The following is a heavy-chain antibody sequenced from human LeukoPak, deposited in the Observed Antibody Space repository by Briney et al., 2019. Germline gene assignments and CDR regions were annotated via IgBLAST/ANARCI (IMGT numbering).Heavy chain of an antibody. CDR3: ARRFDWLDY. V-gene: IGHV4-34*01. CDR1: GGSFSGYY. CDR2: INHSGST. Sequence: SETLSLTCAVYGGSFSGYYWSWIRQPPGKGLEWIGEINHSGSTNYNPSLKSRVTISVDTSKNQFSLKLSSVTAADTAVYYCARRFDWLDYWGQGTLVTVSS. J-gene: IGHJ4*02. D-gene: IGHD3-9*01.